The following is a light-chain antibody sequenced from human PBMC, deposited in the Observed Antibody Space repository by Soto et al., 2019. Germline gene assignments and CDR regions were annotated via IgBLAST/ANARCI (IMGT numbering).Light chain of an antibody. CDR1: ESVTTN. J-gene: IGKJ1*01. Sequence: EIVMTQSPATLSVSPGERVTLSCRASESVTTNLAWYQQKPGQAPRLVIYGASLRATGIPARFSASGSGTEFTLGVNSLRCEGVAVYYCQQYNHWPSWTFGQGNRVEI. CDR2: GAS. CDR3: QQYNHWPSWT. V-gene: IGKV3-15*01.